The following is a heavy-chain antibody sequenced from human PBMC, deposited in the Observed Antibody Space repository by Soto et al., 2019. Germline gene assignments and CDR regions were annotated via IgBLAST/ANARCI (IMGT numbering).Heavy chain of an antibody. CDR3: ARRYGVYFDY. J-gene: IGHJ4*02. D-gene: IGHD4-17*01. Sequence: SETLSLTCAVSGGSISSGGYSWSWIRQPPGKGLEWIGYIYHGGSTYYNPSLKSRVTISVDRSKNQFSLKLSSVTAADTAVYYCARRYGVYFDYWGQGTLVPVSS. CDR1: GGSISSGGYS. V-gene: IGHV4-30-2*01. CDR2: IYHGGST.